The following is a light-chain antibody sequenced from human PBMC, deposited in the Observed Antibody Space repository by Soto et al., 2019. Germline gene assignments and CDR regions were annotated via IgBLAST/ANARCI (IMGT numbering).Light chain of an antibody. CDR2: AAS. Sequence: DIQMTQSPSTLSGSVGDRVTITCRASQGISSYLAWYQQKPGKAPKLLIYAASTLQSGVPSRFSGSGSGTEFTLTISSLQAEDVAVYYCQQYYSTPITFGQGTRLEIK. J-gene: IGKJ5*01. CDR3: QQYYSTPIT. CDR1: QGISSY. V-gene: IGKV1-9*01.